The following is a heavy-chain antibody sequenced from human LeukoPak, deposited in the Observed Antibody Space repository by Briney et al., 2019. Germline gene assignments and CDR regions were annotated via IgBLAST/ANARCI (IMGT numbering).Heavy chain of an antibody. Sequence: PGGSLRLFCAASGFTFSSYGMHWVRQAPGKGLEWVAFIRYDGSNKYYADSMKGRFTISRDNSKNTLSLQINSLTAEDTAVYYCATSAFDYWGQGTLVTVSS. CDR2: IRYDGSNK. D-gene: IGHD1-26*01. V-gene: IGHV3-30*02. CDR3: ATSAFDY. CDR1: GFTFSSYG. J-gene: IGHJ4*02.